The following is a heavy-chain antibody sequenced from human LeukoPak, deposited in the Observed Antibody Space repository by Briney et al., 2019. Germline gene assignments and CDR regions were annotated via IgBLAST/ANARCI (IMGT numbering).Heavy chain of an antibody. Sequence: GGSLRLSCAASGFTFTSQGMAWVRQAPAKGLEWVSAITGSGDNTYYADSVKGRFTISRNNSKNTLYLQMNSLSAEDTAVYYCAKMQGYFDLWGRGALVTVSS. CDR2: ITGSGDNT. CDR1: GFTFTSQG. V-gene: IGHV3-23*01. J-gene: IGHJ2*01. CDR3: AKMQGYFDL.